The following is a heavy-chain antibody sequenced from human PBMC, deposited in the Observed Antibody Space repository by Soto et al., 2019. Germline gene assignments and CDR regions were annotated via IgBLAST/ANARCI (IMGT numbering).Heavy chain of an antibody. J-gene: IGHJ3*02. D-gene: IGHD3-22*01. CDR2: IKPDGSEK. CDR1: GFTFSTYW. Sequence: GGSLRLSCAASGFTFSTYWISWVRQAPGKGLEWVANIKPDGSEKWYVDSVKGRFTVSRDNTKNSLYLQVNSLRVEDTAVYYCARGDYYDSSGPFSDAFDIWGQGTMVTVSS. V-gene: IGHV3-7*04. CDR3: ARGDYYDSSGPFSDAFDI.